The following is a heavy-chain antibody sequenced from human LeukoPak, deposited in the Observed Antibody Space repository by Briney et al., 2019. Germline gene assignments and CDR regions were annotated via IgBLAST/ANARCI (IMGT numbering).Heavy chain of an antibody. J-gene: IGHJ4*02. CDR1: GFTFSSYA. CDR2: ISGSGGST. Sequence: GGSLRLSCAASGFTFSSYAMSWVRQAPGKGLGWVSAISGSGGSTYYADSVKGRFTISRDNSKNTLYLQMNSLRAEDTAVYYCAKDPEDSGSYWPLDYWGQGTLVTVSS. CDR3: AKDPEDSGSYWPLDY. D-gene: IGHD1-26*01. V-gene: IGHV3-23*01.